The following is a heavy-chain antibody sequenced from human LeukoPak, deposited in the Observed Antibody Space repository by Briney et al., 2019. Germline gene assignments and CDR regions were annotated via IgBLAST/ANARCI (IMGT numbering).Heavy chain of an antibody. CDR1: GFTFSSYA. CDR2: ISGSGGST. V-gene: IGHV3-23*01. D-gene: IGHD5-18*01. Sequence: GGSLRLSCAASGFTFSSYAMSWVRQVPGKGLEWVSAISGSGGSTYYADSVKGRFTISRDNSKNTLYLQMNSLRAEDTAVYYCAKEGNSRQYSYGEFDYWGQGTLVTVSS. CDR3: AKEGNSRQYSYGEFDY. J-gene: IGHJ4*02.